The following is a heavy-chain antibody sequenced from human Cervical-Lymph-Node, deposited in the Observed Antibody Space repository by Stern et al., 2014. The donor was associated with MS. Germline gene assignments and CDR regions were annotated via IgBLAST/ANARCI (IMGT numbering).Heavy chain of an antibody. CDR2: IYSDGST. J-gene: IGHJ5*01. CDR1: GGSMSSKY. Sequence: QLQLQESGPGLVKPSETVSLTCTVSGGSMSSKYWNWIRQPPGKGLEWIGYIYSDGSTTYNPSLKSRVIISLDTSTNQFSLRLTSVTAADTAVYYCARVTGRGTRQNWFDSWGQGTLVTVSS. D-gene: IGHD1-26*01. CDR3: ARVTGRGTRQNWFDS. V-gene: IGHV4-59*01.